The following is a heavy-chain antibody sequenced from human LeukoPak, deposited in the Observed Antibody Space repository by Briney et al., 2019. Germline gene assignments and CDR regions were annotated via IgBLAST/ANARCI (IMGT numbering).Heavy chain of an antibody. Sequence: PGGSLRLSCAASGFTFSSYAMSWVRQAPGKGLEWVSAISGSGGSTYYADSVKGRFTIPRDNSKNTLYLQMNSLRAEDTAVYYCAKDRYGMATANYFDYWGQGTLVTVSS. J-gene: IGHJ4*02. CDR3: AKDRYGMATANYFDY. CDR1: GFTFSSYA. D-gene: IGHD2-21*02. V-gene: IGHV3-23*01. CDR2: ISGSGGST.